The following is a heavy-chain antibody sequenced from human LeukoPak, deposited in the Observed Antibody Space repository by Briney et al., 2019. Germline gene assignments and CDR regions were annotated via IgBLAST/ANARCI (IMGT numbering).Heavy chain of an antibody. Sequence: GGSLRLSCAASGFTFSNYDINWVRQAPGKGLEWVSSISSSSSYIYYADSVKGRFTISRDNSKNTLYLQMNSLRAEDTAVYYCARDHISLVGNSSGWPEGYWGQGTLVTVSS. V-gene: IGHV3-21*01. CDR3: ARDHISLVGNSSGWPEGY. D-gene: IGHD6-19*01. CDR1: GFTFSNYD. J-gene: IGHJ4*02. CDR2: ISSSSSYI.